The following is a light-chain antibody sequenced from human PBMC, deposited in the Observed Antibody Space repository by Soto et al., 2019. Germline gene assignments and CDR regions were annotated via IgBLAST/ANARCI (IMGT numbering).Light chain of an antibody. CDR1: SSDVGGYNY. CDR2: DVS. J-gene: IGLJ1*01. Sequence: SVLTQPASVSGSPGQSITISCTGTSSDVGGYNYVSWYQQHPGKAPKLMIYDVSNRPSGVSNRFSGSKSGNTASLTISGLHAEDEADYYCTSYTSSSTVFGTGTKVTVL. V-gene: IGLV2-14*01. CDR3: TSYTSSSTV.